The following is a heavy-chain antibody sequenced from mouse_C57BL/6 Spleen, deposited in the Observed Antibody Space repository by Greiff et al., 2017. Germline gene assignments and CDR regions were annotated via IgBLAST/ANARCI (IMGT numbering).Heavy chain of an antibody. V-gene: IGHV14-1*01. CDR3: TTSDYAGYYFDY. CDR2: IDPEDGDT. D-gene: IGHD2-4*01. CDR1: GFNIKDYY. Sequence: EVKVEESGAELVRPGASVKLSCTASGFNIKDYYMHWVKQRPEQGLEWIGRIDPEDGDTEYAPKFPGKATMTADTSSNTAYLQLSSLTSEDTAVYYCTTSDYAGYYFDYWGQGTTLTVSS. J-gene: IGHJ2*01.